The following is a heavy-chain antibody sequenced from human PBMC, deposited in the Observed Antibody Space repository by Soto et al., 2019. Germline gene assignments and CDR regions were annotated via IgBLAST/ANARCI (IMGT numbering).Heavy chain of an antibody. J-gene: IGHJ4*02. CDR3: AKDSAGTIFGVVIRGNYFDY. D-gene: IGHD3-3*01. V-gene: IGHV3-23*01. CDR1: GFTFSSYA. Sequence: LSLTCAASGFTFSSYAMSWVRQAPGKGLEWVSAISGSGGSTYYADSVKGRFTISRDNSKNTLYLQMNSLRAEDTGVYYCAKDSAGTIFGVVIRGNYFDYWGQGTLVTVSS. CDR2: ISGSGGST.